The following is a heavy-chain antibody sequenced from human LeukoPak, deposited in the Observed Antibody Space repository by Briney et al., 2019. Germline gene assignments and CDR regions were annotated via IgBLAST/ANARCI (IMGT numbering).Heavy chain of an antibody. J-gene: IGHJ4*02. D-gene: IGHD3-22*01. CDR3: AKDRPNYYGSNGHYYRRGGDY. CDR2: ISGDGGST. V-gene: IGHV3-43*02. CDR1: GFTFDDYA. Sequence: GGSLRLSCAASGFTFDDYAMHWVRQAPGKGLEWVSLISGDGGSTYYADSVKGRFTISRDNSRNTLYLQMNSLRAEDTAVYYCAKDRPNYYGSNGHYYRRGGDYWGQGTLVTVSS.